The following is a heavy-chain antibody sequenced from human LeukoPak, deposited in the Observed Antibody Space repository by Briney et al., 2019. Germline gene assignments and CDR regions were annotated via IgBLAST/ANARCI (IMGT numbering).Heavy chain of an antibody. J-gene: IGHJ4*02. Sequence: GGSLRLSCAVSGFTFSSYAMSWVRQAPGKGLEWVSAISGAGTRTYYADSVKGRFTISRDNSKNTLYLQMNSLRAEDTAVYYCAKDREWELLYNYLDYWGQGTLVTVSS. CDR1: GFTFSSYA. CDR3: AKDREWELLYNYLDY. CDR2: ISGAGTRT. D-gene: IGHD1-26*01. V-gene: IGHV3-23*01.